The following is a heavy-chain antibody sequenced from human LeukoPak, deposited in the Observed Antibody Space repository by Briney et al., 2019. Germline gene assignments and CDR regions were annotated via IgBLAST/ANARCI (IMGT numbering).Heavy chain of an antibody. CDR2: IYHSGST. Sequence: SGTLSLTCAVSGGSISSSNWWSWVRQPPGKGLEWIGEIYHSGSTNYNPSLKSRVTMSIDTSKNQFSLRMNSVTAADTAVYYCARTVLRWFDPWGQGSLVTVSS. CDR1: GGSISSSNW. CDR3: ARTVLRWFDP. D-gene: IGHD4-17*01. V-gene: IGHV4-4*02. J-gene: IGHJ5*02.